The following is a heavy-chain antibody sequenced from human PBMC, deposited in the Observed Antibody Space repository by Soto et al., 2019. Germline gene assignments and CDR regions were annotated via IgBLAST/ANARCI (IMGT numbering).Heavy chain of an antibody. CDR3: ARSETGMAPDY. CDR2: ISSSSIYI. Sequence: GSLRLSCAASGFTFSSYTMNWVRQAPGKGLEWVSCISSSSIYIYYAESLKGRFTISRDNAKNSLYLQMNSLTAEDTAVYYCARSETGMAPDYWGQGTLVTVSS. J-gene: IGHJ4*02. CDR1: GFTFSSYT. D-gene: IGHD7-27*01. V-gene: IGHV3-21*01.